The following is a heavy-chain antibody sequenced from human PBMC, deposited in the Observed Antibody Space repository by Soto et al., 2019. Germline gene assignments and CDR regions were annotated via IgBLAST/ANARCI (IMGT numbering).Heavy chain of an antibody. V-gene: IGHV4-31*11. Sequence: QVQLQESGPGLVKPSQTLSLTCAVSGDSISSGGHYWSWVRQHPGKGLEWIGYIYNNGPTYFNPPCKSPSTISVDTSKNEFSLKVTSGTAADTAVYYCARDGAVPYGMDVWGHGTAVTVSS. CDR1: GDSISSGGHY. CDR2: IYNNGPT. J-gene: IGHJ6*02. D-gene: IGHD3-16*01. CDR3: ARDGAVPYGMDV.